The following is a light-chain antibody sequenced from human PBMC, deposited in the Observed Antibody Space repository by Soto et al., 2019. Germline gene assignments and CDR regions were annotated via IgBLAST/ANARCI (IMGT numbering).Light chain of an antibody. CDR1: QSISSW. CDR2: KAS. V-gene: IGKV1-5*03. J-gene: IGKJ2*01. Sequence: DIQMTQSPSTLFASVGDRVTITCRASQSISSWLAWYQQKPGKAPKLLIYKASSLESGVPARFSGSGSGTEFTLTISSLQPDDFATYYCQQYNSYPRYTFGQGTKLEIK. CDR3: QQYNSYPRYT.